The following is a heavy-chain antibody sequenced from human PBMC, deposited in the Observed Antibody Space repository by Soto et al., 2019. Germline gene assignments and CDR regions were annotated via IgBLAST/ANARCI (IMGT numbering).Heavy chain of an antibody. J-gene: IGHJ4*02. CDR3: AREGPKITGTTLSYFDY. CDR1: GGSISSGGYY. Sequence: SETLSLTCTVSGGSISSGGYYWSWIRQHPGKGLEWIGYIYYSGSTYYNPSLKSRVTISVDTSKNQFSLKLSSVTAADTAVYYCAREGPKITGTTLSYFDYWGQGTPVTVSS. D-gene: IGHD1-7*01. CDR2: IYYSGST. V-gene: IGHV4-31*03.